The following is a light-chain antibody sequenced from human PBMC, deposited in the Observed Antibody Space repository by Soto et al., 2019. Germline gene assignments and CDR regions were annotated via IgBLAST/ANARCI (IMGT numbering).Light chain of an antibody. CDR2: AAS. Sequence: AIRMTQSPSSFSASTGDRVSMTCRASQGVSSYLAWYQQKPGKAPKLLIYAASTLQSGAPSRFSGSGSGTDFNLTISCLQSEDFATYYCQQYYSYPPWTFGQGTKVEVK. J-gene: IGKJ1*01. CDR1: QGVSSY. V-gene: IGKV1-8*01. CDR3: QQYYSYPPWT.